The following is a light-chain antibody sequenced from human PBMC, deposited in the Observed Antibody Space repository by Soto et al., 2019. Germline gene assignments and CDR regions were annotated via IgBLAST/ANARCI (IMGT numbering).Light chain of an antibody. V-gene: IGLV2-14*01. CDR3: SSYTGSSTYV. Sequence: QSALTQPASVSGSPGQSITISCTGTSSDVGGYIYVSWYQQHPGKAPKLMIYEVSNRPSGVSNRFSGSKSGNTASLTISGLQAEDEADYYCSSYTGSSTYVFVTGTKVTVL. CDR1: SSDVGGYIY. J-gene: IGLJ1*01. CDR2: EVS.